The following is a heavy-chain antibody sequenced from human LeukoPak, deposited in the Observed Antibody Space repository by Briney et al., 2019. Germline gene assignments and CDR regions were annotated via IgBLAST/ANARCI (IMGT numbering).Heavy chain of an antibody. CDR3: ARDPPIAAAGTGDWFDP. Sequence: GGSLRLSCAASGFTFSSYSMNWARQAPGKGLEWVSSISSSSSYIYYAGSVKGRFTISRDNAKNSLYLQMNSLRAEDTAVYYCARDPPIAAAGTGDWFDPWGQGTLVTVSS. CDR2: ISSSSSYI. D-gene: IGHD6-13*01. J-gene: IGHJ5*02. CDR1: GFTFSSYS. V-gene: IGHV3-21*01.